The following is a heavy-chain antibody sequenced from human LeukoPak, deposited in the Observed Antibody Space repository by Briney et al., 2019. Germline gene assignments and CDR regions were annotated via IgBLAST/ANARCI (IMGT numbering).Heavy chain of an antibody. CDR3: ARRPNYDFWSGPKGGAFDI. D-gene: IGHD3-3*01. CDR1: GGSISSGGYY. J-gene: IGHJ3*02. Sequence: SQTLSLTCTVSGGSISSGGYYWSWIRQPPGKGLEWIGYIYHSGSTYYNPSLKSRVTISVDTSKNQFSLKLSSVTAADTAVYYCARRPNYDFWSGPKGGAFDIWGQGTMVTVSS. CDR2: IYHSGST. V-gene: IGHV4-30-2*01.